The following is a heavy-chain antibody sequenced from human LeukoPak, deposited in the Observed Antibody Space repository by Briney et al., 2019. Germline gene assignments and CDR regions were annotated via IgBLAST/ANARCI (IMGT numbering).Heavy chain of an antibody. Sequence: SVKVSCKASGGTFSSYAISWVRQAPGQGLEWMGRIIPILGIANYAQKFQGRVTITADKSTSTAYMELSSLRSEDTAVYYCASVSLGNAELDYWGQGTLVTVSS. CDR2: IIPILGIA. D-gene: IGHD4-23*01. V-gene: IGHV1-69*04. J-gene: IGHJ4*02. CDR1: GGTFSSYA. CDR3: ASVSLGNAELDY.